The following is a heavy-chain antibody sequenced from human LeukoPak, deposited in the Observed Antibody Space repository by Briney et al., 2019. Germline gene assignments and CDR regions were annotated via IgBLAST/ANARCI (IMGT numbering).Heavy chain of an antibody. Sequence: GGSLRLSCTASGFTFSSYWMHWVRQAPGKGLVWVSRINSDGSSTNYADSVKGRFTISRDNAKNTLYLQMNSLRAEDTAMYYCARAVYYSNYLGYWGQGTLVTVSS. V-gene: IGHV3-74*01. CDR3: ARAVYYSNYLGY. J-gene: IGHJ4*01. D-gene: IGHD3-10*01. CDR1: GFTFSSYW. CDR2: INSDGSST.